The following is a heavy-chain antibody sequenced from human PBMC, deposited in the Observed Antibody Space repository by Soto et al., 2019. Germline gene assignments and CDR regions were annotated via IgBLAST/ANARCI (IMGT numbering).Heavy chain of an antibody. D-gene: IGHD2-21*02. CDR2: LYNTGST. CDR3: AGNLGVYWGVDGYRVGV. Sequence: SETLSLTCTVSGASISRYYWSWIRQSPGKGLERIGYLYNTGSTIYNPSLKSRVTISVDTSKNQFSLKMNSVTAADTAVYYCAGNLGVYWGVDGYRVGVWGNGTTVTVPS. J-gene: IGHJ6*03. CDR1: GASISRYY. V-gene: IGHV4-59*01.